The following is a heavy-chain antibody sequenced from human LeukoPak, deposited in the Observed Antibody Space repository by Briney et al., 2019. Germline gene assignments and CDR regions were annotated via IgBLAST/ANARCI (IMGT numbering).Heavy chain of an antibody. CDR2: IHSGGTT. CDR3: ATHYYDSSGYYHDAFDL. CDR1: GITVSSNY. D-gene: IGHD3-22*01. V-gene: IGHV3-53*01. Sequence: GGSLRLSCAASGITVSSNYMSWVRQAPGKGLGWVSVIHSGGTTYYADSVKGRFTLSRDNSKNPLYHQMNTLRAEDTAVYYCATHYYDSSGYYHDAFDLWGQGTLVTVSS. J-gene: IGHJ3*01.